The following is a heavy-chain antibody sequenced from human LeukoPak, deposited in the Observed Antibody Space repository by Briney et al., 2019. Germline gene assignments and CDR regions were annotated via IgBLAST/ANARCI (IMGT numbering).Heavy chain of an antibody. Sequence: GSLRLSCAASGFTFSNSGMNWVRPAPGKGLEWVSTISGSGDSTYYADSVKGRFTSSRDNSKNTLYLQMNSLRAEDTAVYYCAKGAYYADWGQGTLVTVSS. J-gene: IGHJ4*02. CDR1: GFTFSNSG. V-gene: IGHV3-23*01. CDR2: ISGSGDST. D-gene: IGHD3-3*01. CDR3: AKGAYYAD.